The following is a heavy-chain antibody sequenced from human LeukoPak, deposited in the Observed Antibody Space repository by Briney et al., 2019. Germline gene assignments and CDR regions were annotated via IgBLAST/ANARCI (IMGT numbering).Heavy chain of an antibody. D-gene: IGHD4-17*01. CDR2: INPNSGGT. Sequence: ASVKVSCKASGDTFTGYYMHWVRQTPRQGGEWMGWINPNSGGTNYAQKFQGSVTMTRDTSISTAYMELSRLRSDDTAVYYCARDPPPIWPTVTYYFDYWGQGTLVTVSS. CDR3: ARDPPPIWPTVTYYFDY. CDR1: GDTFTGYY. V-gene: IGHV1-2*02. J-gene: IGHJ4*02.